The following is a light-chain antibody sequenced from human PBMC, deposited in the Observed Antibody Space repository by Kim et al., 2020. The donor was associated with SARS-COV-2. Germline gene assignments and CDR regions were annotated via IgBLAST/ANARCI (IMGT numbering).Light chain of an antibody. J-gene: IGKJ4*01. CDR1: QSVLYSSNNMNY. CDR2: WAS. V-gene: IGKV4-1*01. Sequence: DIVMTQSPDFLPVSLGARATISCKASQSVLYSSNNMNYLAWYQQKPGQPPKVLIYWASTRQSGVPARFSGSGSGTDFTLTISSLQAEDVAEYFCQQYYSPPITFGGGTKVDIK. CDR3: QQYYSPPIT.